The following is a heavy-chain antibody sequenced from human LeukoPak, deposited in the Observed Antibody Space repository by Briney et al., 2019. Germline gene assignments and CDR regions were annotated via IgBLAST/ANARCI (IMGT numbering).Heavy chain of an antibody. V-gene: IGHV3-23*01. CDR2: ISGNGGTT. D-gene: IGHD6-19*01. CDR1: GFTFSNYA. J-gene: IGHJ4*02. CDR3: AKYLKANSGWPFDS. Sequence: GGSLRLSCAASGFTFSNYAMSWVRQAPGKGLEWVSIISGNGGTTYYADSVRGQFTISRDNSKNTLYLQMNSLRAEDTALYCCAKYLKANSGWPFDSWGQGTLVTVSS.